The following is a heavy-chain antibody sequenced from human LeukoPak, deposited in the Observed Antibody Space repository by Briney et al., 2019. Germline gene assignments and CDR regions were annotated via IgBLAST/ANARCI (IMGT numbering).Heavy chain of an antibody. CDR3: ARPESSGWYDFYGMDV. D-gene: IGHD6-19*01. V-gene: IGHV3-23*01. J-gene: IGHJ6*02. CDR2: ISGSGGST. CDR1: GFTFSSYA. Sequence: GGSLRLSWAASGFTFSSYAMSWVRQAPGKGLEWVSAISGSGGSTYYADSVKGRFNISRDNSKHTLYLQMNSLRAEDTAVYYCARPESSGWYDFYGMDVWGQGTTVTVSS.